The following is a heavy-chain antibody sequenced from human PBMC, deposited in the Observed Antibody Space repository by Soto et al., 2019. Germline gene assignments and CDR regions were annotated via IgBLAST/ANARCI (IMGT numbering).Heavy chain of an antibody. V-gene: IGHV1-69*12. J-gene: IGHJ1*01. D-gene: IGHD1-26*01. CDR3: ARDLVIATKQTPAEYFQH. CDR1: GGTFSSYA. CDR2: IIPTFVTA. Sequence: QVQLVQSGAEVKKPGSSVKVSCKASGGTFSSYAISWVRQAPGQGLEWMGGIIPTFVTANYAQKFQGRVTITADESTSTAYMELSSLRSEDTAVYYCARDLVIATKQTPAEYFQHWGQGTLVTVSS.